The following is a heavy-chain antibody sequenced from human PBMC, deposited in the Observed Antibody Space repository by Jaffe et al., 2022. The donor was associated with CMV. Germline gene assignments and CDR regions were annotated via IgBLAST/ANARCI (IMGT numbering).Heavy chain of an antibody. CDR1: GFTFSNAW. J-gene: IGHJ4*02. Sequence: EVQLVESGGGLIKPGGSLRLSCAASGFTFSNAWMTWVRQAPGKGLEWVGRIKSENDGGTVEYAAPVKGRFSISRDDSKNSLYLQMNSLKIEDTAVYYCTTKGSVGLWDHWGQGALVTVSS. V-gene: IGHV3-15*01. CDR3: TTKGSVGLWDH. CDR2: IKSENDGGTV.